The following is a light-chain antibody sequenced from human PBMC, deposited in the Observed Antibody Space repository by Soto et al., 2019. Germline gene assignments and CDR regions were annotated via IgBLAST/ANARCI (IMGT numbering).Light chain of an antibody. CDR1: QSVSSY. Sequence: EIVLTQSPATLSLSPVERATLSCRASQSVSSYLAWYQQKPGQAPRLLIYDASNRATGIPARFSGSGSGSDFTLTISSLEPEDFAVYYCQKYASSTITFGQGTRLEI. CDR2: DAS. J-gene: IGKJ5*01. V-gene: IGKV3-11*01. CDR3: QKYASSTIT.